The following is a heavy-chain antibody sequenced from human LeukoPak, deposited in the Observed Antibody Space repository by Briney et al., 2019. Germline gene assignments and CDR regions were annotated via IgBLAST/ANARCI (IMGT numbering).Heavy chain of an antibody. V-gene: IGHV3-23*01. CDR3: AKDRASTGPGVRFDP. CDR2: VTGSGDKT. J-gene: IGHJ5*02. CDR1: GFTFTNYA. Sequence: GGSLRLSCAASGFTFTNYAMSWVRRAPGKGLEWVSTVTGSGDKTYYADSVKGRFTISRDNSKNTLSLQMNSLRADDTAIYYCAKDRASTGPGVRFDPWGQGTLVTVSS. D-gene: IGHD3-9*01.